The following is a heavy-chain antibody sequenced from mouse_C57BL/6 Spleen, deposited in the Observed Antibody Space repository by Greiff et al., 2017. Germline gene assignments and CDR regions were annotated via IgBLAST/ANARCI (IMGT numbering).Heavy chain of an antibody. CDR1: GYTFTSYW. CDR3: ARERYVGGYFDV. CDR2: IYPGSGST. V-gene: IGHV1-55*01. J-gene: IGHJ1*03. D-gene: IGHD1-1*01. Sequence: QVQLQQPGAELEKPGASVKMSCKASGYTFTSYWITWVKQRPGQGLEWSGDIYPGSGSTNYNEKFKSKATLTVDTSSSTAYMQLSSLTSEDSAVYYCARERYVGGYFDVWGTGTTVTVSS.